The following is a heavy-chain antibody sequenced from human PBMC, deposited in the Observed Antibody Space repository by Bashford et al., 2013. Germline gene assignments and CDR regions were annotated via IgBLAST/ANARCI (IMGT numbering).Heavy chain of an antibody. Sequence: WVRQAPGQGLEWMGIINPSGGSTSYAQKFQGRVTMTRDTSTSTVYMELTSLKSEDTAVYYCARGRDYYESSSYTPMARRTPFGHFYYGMDVWGQGTTVTVSS. J-gene: IGHJ6*02. V-gene: IGHV1-46*01. D-gene: IGHD3-22*01. CDR2: INPSGGST. CDR3: ARGRDYYESSSYTPMARRTPFGHFYYGMDV.